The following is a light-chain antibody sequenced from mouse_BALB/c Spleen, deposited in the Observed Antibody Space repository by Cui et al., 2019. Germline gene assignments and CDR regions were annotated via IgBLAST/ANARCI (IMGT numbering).Light chain of an antibody. CDR1: SSVSY. CDR3: QQWSSNTLT. V-gene: IGKV4-68*01. J-gene: IGKJ5*01. Sequence: QIVLTHSPALMSASPGEKVTITGSASSSVSYMYWYEQKPRSSPKPWIYLTSNLASGVPARFSGSGSGTSYSLKISSMEAEEAATYYCQQWSSNTLTFGAGTKLELK. CDR2: LTS.